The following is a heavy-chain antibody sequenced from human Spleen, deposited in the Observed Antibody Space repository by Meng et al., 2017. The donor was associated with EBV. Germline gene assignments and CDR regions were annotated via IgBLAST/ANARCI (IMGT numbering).Heavy chain of an antibody. J-gene: IGHJ5*02. CDR3: AHRPFAYTKSWYWFDP. V-gene: IGHV2-5*02. D-gene: IGHD3-16*01. CDR1: GFSLTTNEVG. Sequence: QITLKESGPTLVKPTQTLTLTCTFSGFSLTTNEVGVGWFRQPPGKALEWLALIYWDDDKRYSPSLKSRLTITKDTSKDQVVLTLTNMDPVDTATYYCAHRPFAYTKSWYWFDPWGQGSLVTVSS. CDR2: IYWDDDK.